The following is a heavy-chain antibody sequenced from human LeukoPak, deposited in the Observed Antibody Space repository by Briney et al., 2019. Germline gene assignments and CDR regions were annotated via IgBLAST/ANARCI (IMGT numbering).Heavy chain of an antibody. V-gene: IGHV4-39*02. Sequence: SETLSLTCTVSGGSISSSSYYWGWIRQPPGKGLEWIGSIYYSGSTYYNPSLKSRVTISVDTSKNQFSLKLSSVTAADTAVYYCARDSDSREYFQHWGQGTLVTVSS. D-gene: IGHD2-15*01. CDR2: IYYSGST. CDR1: GGSISSSSYY. CDR3: ARDSDSREYFQH. J-gene: IGHJ1*01.